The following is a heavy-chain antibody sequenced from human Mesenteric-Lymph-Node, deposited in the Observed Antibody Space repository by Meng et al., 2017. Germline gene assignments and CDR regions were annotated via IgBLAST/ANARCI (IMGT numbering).Heavy chain of an antibody. CDR1: GFSFSKYN. J-gene: IGHJ4*02. V-gene: IGHV3-48*04. Sequence: GSLRLSCAASGFSFSKYNMNWVRQAPGKGLEWVSYISSSGSTIYYADSVKGRFTISRDNAKNSLYLQMNSLRAEDTAVYYCARSPGQFYDILTGPDYWGQGTLVTVSS. CDR2: ISSSGSTI. D-gene: IGHD3-9*01. CDR3: ARSPGQFYDILTGPDY.